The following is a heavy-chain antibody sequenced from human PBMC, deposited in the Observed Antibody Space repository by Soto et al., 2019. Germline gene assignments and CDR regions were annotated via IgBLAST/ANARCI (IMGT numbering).Heavy chain of an antibody. CDR3: AAELGNTGYDGHDY. D-gene: IGHD5-12*01. CDR2: IIYYGSNK. CDR1: GLTFSRYA. V-gene: IGHV3-30*04. Sequence: QVQLVESGGGVVQPGRSLRLSCAASGLTFSRYAMHWVRQAPGRGLEWVAVIIYYGSNKHYADSVQGRFTISRDNSKNTLYLQMTSLRAEDTAVYYCAAELGNTGYDGHDYWGQGTRVTVSS. J-gene: IGHJ4*02.